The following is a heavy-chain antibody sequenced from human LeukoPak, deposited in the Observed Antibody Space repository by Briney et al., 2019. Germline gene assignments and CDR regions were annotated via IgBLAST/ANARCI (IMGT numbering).Heavy chain of an antibody. CDR1: GGSFSGYY. CDR2: INHSGST. V-gene: IGHV4-34*01. J-gene: IGHJ5*02. Sequence: SETLSLTCAVYGGSFSGYYWSWIRQPPGKGLEWIGEINHSGSTNYNPSLKSRVTISVDTSKNQFSLKLSCVTAADTAVYYCARGLMYYDFWSGYYTSRRFDPWGQGTLVTVSS. D-gene: IGHD3-3*01. CDR3: ARGLMYYDFWSGYYTSRRFDP.